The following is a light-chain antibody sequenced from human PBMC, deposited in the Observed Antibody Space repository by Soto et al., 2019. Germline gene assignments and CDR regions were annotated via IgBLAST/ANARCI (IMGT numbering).Light chain of an antibody. CDR2: RNN. V-gene: IGLV1-47*01. Sequence: SVLTQPPSASGTPGQRVTISCSGSSPNIGSNYVYWYQQLPGTAPKLLIYRNNQRPSGIPDRFSGSKSGTSASLAISGLRSEDEADYYCAAWDDSLSGPVFGTGTKVTVL. J-gene: IGLJ1*01. CDR1: SPNIGSNY. CDR3: AAWDDSLSGPV.